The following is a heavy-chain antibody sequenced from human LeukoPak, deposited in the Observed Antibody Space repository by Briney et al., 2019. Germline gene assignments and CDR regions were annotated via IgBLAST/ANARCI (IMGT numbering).Heavy chain of an antibody. CDR3: ARELRNSSGYYLDY. V-gene: IGHV4-34*01. CDR2: INHSGST. D-gene: IGHD3-22*01. CDR1: GGSFSGYY. Sequence: SETLSLTCAVYGGSFSGYYWSWIRQPPGKGLEWIGEINHSGSTNYNPSLKSRVTISVDTSKNQFSLKLSSVTAADTAVYYCARELRNSSGYYLDYWGQGTLVTVSS. J-gene: IGHJ4*02.